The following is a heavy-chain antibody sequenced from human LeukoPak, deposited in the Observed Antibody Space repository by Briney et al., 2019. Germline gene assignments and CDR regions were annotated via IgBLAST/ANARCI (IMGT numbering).Heavy chain of an antibody. CDR2: IYHTGET. CDR3: ARGGGSSSWSPIDY. Sequence: SETLSLTCAVSGFSITTGYFWGWIRQPPGKGLDWIGGIYHTGETHYNPSLKSRVTISVETSKNEFSLKVNSVTAADTAVYYCARGGGSSSWSPIDYWGQGTLVTVSS. J-gene: IGHJ4*02. V-gene: IGHV4-38-2*01. CDR1: GFSITTGYF. D-gene: IGHD6-13*01.